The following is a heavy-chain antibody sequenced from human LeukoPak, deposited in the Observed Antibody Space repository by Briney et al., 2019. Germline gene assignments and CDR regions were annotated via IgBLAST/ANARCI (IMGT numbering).Heavy chain of an antibody. J-gene: IGHJ3*02. CDR2: ISSSGSTI. CDR3: ARDGYSYGYGPPHAFDI. CDR1: GFTFSDYF. Sequence: PGGSVRLSCAASGFTFSDYFMSWIRQAPGKGLEWVSYISSSGSTIYYADSVKGRFTISRDNAKNSLYLQMNSLRAEDTAVYYCARDGYSYGYGPPHAFDIWGQGTMVTVSS. D-gene: IGHD5-18*01. V-gene: IGHV3-11*01.